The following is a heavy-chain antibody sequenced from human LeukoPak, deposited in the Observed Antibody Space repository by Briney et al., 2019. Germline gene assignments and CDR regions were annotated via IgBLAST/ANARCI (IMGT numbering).Heavy chain of an antibody. Sequence: PGGSLRLSCVASGFTFSSYTMHWVRQAPGKGLEYVSAISSNGGSTYYANSMKGRFTISRDNSKNTLYLQMGSLRGEDMAVYYCARATSTTNPYYGMDVWGQGTTVAVSS. J-gene: IGHJ6*02. V-gene: IGHV3-64*01. CDR3: ARATSTTNPYYGMDV. CDR2: ISSNGGST. D-gene: IGHD2/OR15-2a*01. CDR1: GFTFSSYT.